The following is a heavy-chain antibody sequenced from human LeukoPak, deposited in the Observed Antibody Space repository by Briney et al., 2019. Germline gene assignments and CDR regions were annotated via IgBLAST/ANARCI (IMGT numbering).Heavy chain of an antibody. V-gene: IGHV4-59*13. Sequence: PSETLSLTCTVSGGSISSYYRSWIRQPPGKGLEWIGYIYYSGSTNYSSSLKSRVTIFLDTSKNQFSLKLSSVTAADTAVYYCAREWDYMDVWGKGTTVTVSS. CDR2: IYYSGST. J-gene: IGHJ6*03. CDR1: GGSISSYY. CDR3: AREWDYMDV.